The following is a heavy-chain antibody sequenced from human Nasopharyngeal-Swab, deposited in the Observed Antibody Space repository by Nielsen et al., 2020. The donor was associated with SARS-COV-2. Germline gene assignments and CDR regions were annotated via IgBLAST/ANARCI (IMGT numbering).Heavy chain of an antibody. CDR1: GFTLENYA. Sequence: GGSLRLSCAASGFTLENYAMHWVRQPPGKGLVWDSGTNWNGGSVDYADSVKGRLTISRDNAKSSLYLQMDSLGPEDTALYYCTKDSTPSGRGWYFDLWGRGTLVTVSS. V-gene: IGHV3-9*01. CDR3: TKDSTPSGRGWYFDL. J-gene: IGHJ2*01. D-gene: IGHD2-15*01. CDR2: TNWNGGSV.